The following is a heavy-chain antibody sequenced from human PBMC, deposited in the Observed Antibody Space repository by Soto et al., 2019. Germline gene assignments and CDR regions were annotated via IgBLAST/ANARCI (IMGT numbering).Heavy chain of an antibody. CDR1: GYTFSDYF. V-gene: IGHV1-2*02. J-gene: IGHJ6*02. Sequence: QVQLVQSGAEVKKSGASVKVSCKASGYTFSDYFIQWLRQAPGQGLEWVAWINPKTAATNYAKKFQDRVTLTSDTSFSTAYAELTRLRPDDTAVYYCARIKWGLDYYSGMDVWGQGTAVTVSS. D-gene: IGHD1-26*01. CDR2: INPKTAAT. CDR3: ARIKWGLDYYSGMDV.